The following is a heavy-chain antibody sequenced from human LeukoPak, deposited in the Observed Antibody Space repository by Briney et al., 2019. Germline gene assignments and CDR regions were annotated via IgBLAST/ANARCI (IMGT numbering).Heavy chain of an antibody. CDR3: ARQSLGYYYDSSGPGDAFDI. D-gene: IGHD3-22*01. J-gene: IGHJ3*02. CDR1: GGSFSGYY. V-gene: IGHV4-34*01. CDR2: INHSGST. Sequence: SETLSLTCAVYGGSFSGYYWSWIRQPPGKGLEWIGEINHSGSTNYNPSLKSRVTISVDTSKNQFSLKLSSVTAADTAVYYCARQSLGYYYDSSGPGDAFDIWGQGTMVTVSS.